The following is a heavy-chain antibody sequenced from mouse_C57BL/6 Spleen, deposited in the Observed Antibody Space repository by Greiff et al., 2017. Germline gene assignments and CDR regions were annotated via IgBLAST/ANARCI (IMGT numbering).Heavy chain of an antibody. D-gene: IGHD1-1*01. CDR2: INPSTGGT. J-gene: IGHJ3*01. CDR1: GYSFTGYY. CDR3: ARGITTVGATEEFAY. Sequence: VQLKESGPELVKPGASVKISCKASGYSFTGYYMHWVKQSSEKSLEWIGEINPSTGGTSYNQKFKGKATLTVDKSSSTAYMQLKSLTSEDSAVYYCARGITTVGATEEFAYWGQGTLVTVSA. V-gene: IGHV1-43*01.